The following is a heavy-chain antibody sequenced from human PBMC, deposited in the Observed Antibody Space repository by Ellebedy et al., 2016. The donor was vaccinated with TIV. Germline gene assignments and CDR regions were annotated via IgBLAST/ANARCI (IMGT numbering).Heavy chain of an antibody. CDR2: IKQDGSET. J-gene: IGHJ4*02. Sequence: GESLKISCAASGFTFNRHYMSWVRLAPGKGLEWVANIKQDGSETYYMDSVRGRFTISRDNAKNSAYLQMDNLRADDTAMYYCMGGSGWLSDCWGQGTLVTVSS. V-gene: IGHV3-7*01. D-gene: IGHD6-19*01. CDR3: MGGSGWLSDC. CDR1: GFTFNRHY.